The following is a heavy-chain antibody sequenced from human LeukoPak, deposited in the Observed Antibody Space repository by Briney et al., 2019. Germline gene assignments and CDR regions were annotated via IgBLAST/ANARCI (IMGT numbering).Heavy chain of an antibody. CDR3: ARGYSSSWYYFDY. D-gene: IGHD6-13*01. CDR2: IHYSGST. J-gene: IGHJ4*02. CDR1: DGSVSSGSYY. V-gene: IGHV4-61*01. Sequence: SETLSLTCTVSDGSVSSGSYYWSWIRQPPGKGLEWIGYIHYSGSTNYNPSLESRATISLDTSKSQFSLKLTPVTAADTAIYYCARGYSSSWYYFDYWGQGTLVTVSS.